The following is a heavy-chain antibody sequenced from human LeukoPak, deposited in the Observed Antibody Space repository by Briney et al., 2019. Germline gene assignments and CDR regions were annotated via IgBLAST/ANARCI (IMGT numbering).Heavy chain of an antibody. V-gene: IGHV4-39*07. CDR2: IYYSGST. Sequence: SETLSLTCTVSGGSISSSSYYWGWIRQPPGKGLEWIRSIYYSGSTYYNPSLKSRVTISVDTSKNQFSLKLSSVTAADTAVYYCARDLGSSWATDHYNWFDPWGQGTLVTVSS. CDR1: GGSISSSSYY. CDR3: ARDLGSSWATDHYNWFDP. D-gene: IGHD6-13*01. J-gene: IGHJ5*02.